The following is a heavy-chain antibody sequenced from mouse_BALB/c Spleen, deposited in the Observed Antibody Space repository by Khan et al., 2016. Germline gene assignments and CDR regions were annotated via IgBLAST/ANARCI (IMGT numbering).Heavy chain of an antibody. CDR3: ARSRRMEGNYLFDY. CDR2: INPSSGYT. Sequence: QVQLKESGAELARPGASVKMSCKASGYTFTIYTMHWVKQRPGQGLEWIGYINPSSGYTNYNQKFKDKATLTADKSSSTAYMQLSSLTSEDSAVYYCARSRRMEGNYLFDYWGQGTTLTVSS. V-gene: IGHV1-4*01. CDR1: GYTFTIYT. D-gene: IGHD2-1*01. J-gene: IGHJ2*01.